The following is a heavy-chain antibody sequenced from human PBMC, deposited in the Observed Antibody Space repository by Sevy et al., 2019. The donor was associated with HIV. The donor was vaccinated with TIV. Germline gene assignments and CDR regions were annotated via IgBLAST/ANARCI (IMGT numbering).Heavy chain of an antibody. CDR2: IWYDGSNK. J-gene: IGHJ3*02. V-gene: IGHV3-33*01. CDR1: GFTFSSYG. D-gene: IGHD3-22*01. Sequence: GGSLRLSCAASGFTFSSYGMHWVRQAPGKGLEWVAVIWYDGSNKYYAYSVKGRFTISRDNSKNTLYLQMNSLRAEDTAVYYCASKKNYYDSSGYPDAFDIWGQGTMVTVSS. CDR3: ASKKNYYDSSGYPDAFDI.